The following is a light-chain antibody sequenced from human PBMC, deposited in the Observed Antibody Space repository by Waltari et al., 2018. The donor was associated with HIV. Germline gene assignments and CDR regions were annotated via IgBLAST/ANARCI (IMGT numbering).Light chain of an antibody. Sequence: EILMTQSPATLSVSPGERATLSCRASQSINNNLAWYQQKPGQAPRLLIYGASTGATGVPASFSGSGSGTEFTLTISSLQSEDFAVYYCQQYNNWPGITFGPGTKVDIK. CDR1: QSINNN. J-gene: IGKJ3*01. CDR2: GAS. V-gene: IGKV3-15*01. CDR3: QQYNNWPGIT.